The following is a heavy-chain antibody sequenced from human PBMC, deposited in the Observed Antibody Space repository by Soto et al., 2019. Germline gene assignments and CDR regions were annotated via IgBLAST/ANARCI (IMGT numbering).Heavy chain of an antibody. V-gene: IGHV1-8*01. J-gene: IGHJ6*02. D-gene: IGHD3-3*01. Sequence: ASVKVSCKASGYTFTTYDSNWVRQAPGQGLEWLGWMDPNSGSTGYAQNFQGRITMTRNISRNTANMELSSLQSEDTAVYYCARERQFDFCRKGLDVWGQGITVTFSS. CDR3: ARERQFDFCRKGLDV. CDR1: GYTFTTYD. CDR2: MDPNSGST.